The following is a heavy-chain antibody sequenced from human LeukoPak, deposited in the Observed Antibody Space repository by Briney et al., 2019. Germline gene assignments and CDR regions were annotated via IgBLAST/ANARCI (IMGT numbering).Heavy chain of an antibody. CDR2: INPSGGST. CDR3: ARDRYDFWSGSGGSYYGMDV. J-gene: IGHJ6*02. D-gene: IGHD3-3*01. Sequence: ASVKVSCKASGYTFTGYYMHWVRQAPGQGLEWMGIINPSGGSTSYAQKFQGRVTMTRDTSTSTVYMELSSLRSEDTAVYYCARDRYDFWSGSGGSYYGMDVWGQGTTVTVSS. V-gene: IGHV1-46*01. CDR1: GYTFTGYY.